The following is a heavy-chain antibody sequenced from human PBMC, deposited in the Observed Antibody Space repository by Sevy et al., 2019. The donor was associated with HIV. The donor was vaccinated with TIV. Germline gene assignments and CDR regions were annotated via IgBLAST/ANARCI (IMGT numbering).Heavy chain of an antibody. CDR1: GASVSSANDY. J-gene: IGHJ6*02. D-gene: IGHD3-9*01. CDR3: ARDQYYDILTGLYAMDV. V-gene: IGHV4-61*01. CDR2: VFYFGST. Sequence: SETLSLICSVSGASVSSANDYWSWVRQPPGKGLEWIGNVFYFGSTNYNPSLKSRVTISLDMSKKQFSLRLSSVTAADTAVYYCARDQYYDILTGLYAMDVWGQRTTVTVSS.